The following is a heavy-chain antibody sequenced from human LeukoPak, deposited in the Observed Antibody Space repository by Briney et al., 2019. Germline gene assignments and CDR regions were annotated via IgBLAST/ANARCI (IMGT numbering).Heavy chain of an antibody. CDR1: RGTFSIYA. Sequence: SVKVSCKASRGTFSIYAISWVRQAPGQGLEWMGGIITIFGTANYAQKFQGRVTITADESTSTAYMELSSLRSEDTAVYYCARGSGTITMVRGVFYGMDVWGQGTTVTVSS. J-gene: IGHJ6*02. D-gene: IGHD3-10*01. CDR3: ARGSGTITMVRGVFYGMDV. V-gene: IGHV1-69*13. CDR2: IITIFGTA.